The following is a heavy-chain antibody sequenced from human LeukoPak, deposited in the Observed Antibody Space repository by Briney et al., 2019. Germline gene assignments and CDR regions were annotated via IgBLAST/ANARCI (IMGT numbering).Heavy chain of an antibody. V-gene: IGHV3-23*01. CDR2: ICSSIGCT. Sequence: GGSLRLSCAASAFTFSIHPMGWVRRAPGKGLEWVSSICSSIGCTYYADSVRGRFAISRDDSKNTLYLQMNSLRAEDTAVYYCARISLATSDNFDSWGQGTLVTVSS. D-gene: IGHD5-12*01. CDR3: ARISLATSDNFDS. J-gene: IGHJ4*02. CDR1: AFTFSIHP.